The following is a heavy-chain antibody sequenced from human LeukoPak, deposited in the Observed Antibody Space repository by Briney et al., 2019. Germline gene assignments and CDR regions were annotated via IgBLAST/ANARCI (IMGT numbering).Heavy chain of an antibody. CDR1: GGSISSYY. CDR3: AKDGYSSSMDV. D-gene: IGHD6-13*01. Sequence: SETLSLTCTVSGGSISSYYWSSIRQPAGKGLEWIGRIYTSGITNYNPSLKSRVTMSVDTSKKQFSLKLSSVTAADTAVYYCAKDGYSSSMDVWGKGTTVTVSS. V-gene: IGHV4-4*07. CDR2: IYTSGIT. J-gene: IGHJ6*03.